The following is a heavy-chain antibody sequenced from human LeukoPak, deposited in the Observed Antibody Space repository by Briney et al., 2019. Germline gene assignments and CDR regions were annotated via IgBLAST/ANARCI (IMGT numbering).Heavy chain of an antibody. J-gene: IGHJ4*02. CDR3: TRESNDY. Sequence: GGSLRLSCAASGFTFDDYAMHWVRQAPGKGLEWVSGISWNSGSIGYADSVKGRFTISRDNAKNSLYLQMNSLKAEDTAVYYCTRESNDYWGQGTLVTVSS. CDR1: GFTFDDYA. V-gene: IGHV3-9*01. CDR2: ISWNSGSI.